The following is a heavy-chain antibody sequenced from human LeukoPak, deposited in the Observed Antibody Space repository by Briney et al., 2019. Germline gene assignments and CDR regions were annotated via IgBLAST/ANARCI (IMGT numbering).Heavy chain of an antibody. J-gene: IGHJ4*02. CDR3: ATWNSGWEFDY. D-gene: IGHD6-19*01. CDR1: GLTFSNYW. V-gene: IGHV3-7*05. Sequence: PGGSLRLSCAASGLTFSNYWMTWVRQALGRGLQWVAHIKGDGSETYYVDSVKGRFTISRDNTKTSVYLEMNSLRAEDTAVYYCATWNSGWEFDYWGQGTLVSVPS. CDR2: IKGDGSET.